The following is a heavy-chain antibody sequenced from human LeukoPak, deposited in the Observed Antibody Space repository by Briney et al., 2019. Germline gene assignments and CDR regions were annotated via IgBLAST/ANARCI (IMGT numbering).Heavy chain of an antibody. D-gene: IGHD3-10*01. CDR1: GGSISSYY. J-gene: IGHJ4*02. Sequence: SETLSLTCTASGGSISSYYWSWIRQPPGKGLEWIGYIYYSGSTNYNPSLKSRVTISVDTSKNQFSLKLSSVTAADTAVYYCASSITMVRGVSDGGFDYWGQGTLVTVSS. CDR2: IYYSGST. V-gene: IGHV4-59*01. CDR3: ASSITMVRGVSDGGFDY.